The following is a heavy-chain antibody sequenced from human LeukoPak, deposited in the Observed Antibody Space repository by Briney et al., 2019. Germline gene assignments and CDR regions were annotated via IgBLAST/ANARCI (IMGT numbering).Heavy chain of an antibody. D-gene: IGHD2-15*01. CDR2: IIPIFGTA. J-gene: IGHJ4*02. V-gene: IGHV1-69*06. CDR1: GGTFSSYG. CDR3: AGAHRRCSGGRCYGAY. Sequence: GSSVKVCCKASGGTFSSYGISWVGQAPGQGLEWMGGIIPIFGTANYAQKFQGRVTITADKSTSTAYMELSSLRPEDTAVYYCAGAHRRCSGGRCYGAYWGQGTLSPPPQ.